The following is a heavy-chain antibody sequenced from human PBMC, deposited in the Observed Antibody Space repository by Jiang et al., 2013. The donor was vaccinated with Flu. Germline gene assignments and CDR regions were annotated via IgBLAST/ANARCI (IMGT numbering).Heavy chain of an antibody. Sequence: VESGGDLVQPGGSLRLSCATSGFTFTNFWMTWVRQAPGKGLEWVANIGKDGTEKNYVDSVKGRFTISRDNAKDSLYLQMTSLRVDDTAVYYCARGWDANYWGQGFLVTVSS. J-gene: IGHJ4*02. CDR2: IGKDGTEK. D-gene: IGHD1-26*01. CDR1: GFTFTNFW. V-gene: IGHV3-7*03. CDR3: ARGWDANY.